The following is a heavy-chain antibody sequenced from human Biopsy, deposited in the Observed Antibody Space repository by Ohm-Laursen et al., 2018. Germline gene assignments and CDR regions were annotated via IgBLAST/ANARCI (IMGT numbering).Heavy chain of an antibody. D-gene: IGHD6-19*01. Sequence: TLSLTCIVSGDSVSRGSFYWTWIRQPPGQGLEYIGYIYDRGSTANYNPSLESRVTMSVDMPKNQFSLKLSSVTAADTAIYYCARGMRSSGWPYFDSWGQGTLVTVSS. CDR1: GDSVSRGSFY. CDR3: ARGMRSSGWPYFDS. CDR2: IYDRGST. V-gene: IGHV4-61*01. J-gene: IGHJ4*02.